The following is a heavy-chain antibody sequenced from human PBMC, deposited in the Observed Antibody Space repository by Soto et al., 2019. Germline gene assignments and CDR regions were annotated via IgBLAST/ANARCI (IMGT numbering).Heavy chain of an antibody. D-gene: IGHD4-4*01. V-gene: IGHV1-46*01. J-gene: IGHJ6*02. CDR1: GYTFTSYY. CDR2: INPSGGST. Sequence: ASVKVSCKASGYTFTSYYMHWVRQAPGQGLEWMGIINPSGGSTSYAQKFQGRVTMTRDTSTSTVYMELSSLRSEDTAVYYCATYDYCNYDYYYYYGMDVWAQGTTVIVSS. CDR3: ATYDYCNYDYYYYYGMDV.